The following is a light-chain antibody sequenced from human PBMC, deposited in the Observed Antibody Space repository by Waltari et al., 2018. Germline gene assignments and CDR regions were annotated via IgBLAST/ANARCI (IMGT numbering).Light chain of an antibody. J-gene: IGLJ2*01. V-gene: IGLV3-19*01. CDR2: GKN. Sequence: SSELTQDPAVSVALGQTVRITCQGDSLRSYYASWYQQKPGQAPVLVIYGKNNRPSGIPHRFSGSRSGNTASLTITGAQAEDEADYYCNSRDSSGNHPVVFGGGTSLTVL. CDR1: SLRSYY. CDR3: NSRDSSGNHPVV.